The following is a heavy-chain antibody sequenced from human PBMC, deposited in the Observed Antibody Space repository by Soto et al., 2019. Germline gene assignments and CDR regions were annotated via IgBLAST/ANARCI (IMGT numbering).Heavy chain of an antibody. Sequence: EGQLVESGGGLVQPGGSLRLSCAASGFIFSDQYMDWVRQAPGKGLEWVGRIRNKANSYTREYAASVKGRFTISRDDSQNSLYLQKNSLTTEDTALYYCARDLAGAPYVDLWGRGTVVTGSS. CDR2: IRNKANSYTR. V-gene: IGHV3-72*01. J-gene: IGHJ2*01. D-gene: IGHD1-26*01. CDR1: GFIFSDQY. CDR3: ARDLAGAPYVDL.